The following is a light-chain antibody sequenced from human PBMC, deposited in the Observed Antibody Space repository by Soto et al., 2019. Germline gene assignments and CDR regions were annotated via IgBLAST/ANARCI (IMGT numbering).Light chain of an antibody. CDR2: GAS. CDR3: QQYGSSPT. J-gene: IGKJ5*01. Sequence: EIVLTQSPGTLSLSPGERATLSCRASQSVSSSYLAWYQQKPSQAPRLLIYGASSRATGIPDRFSGSGSGTGFTLTISRLDAEDFAVYYCQQYGSSPTFGQGTRLEIK. V-gene: IGKV3-20*01. CDR1: QSVSSSY.